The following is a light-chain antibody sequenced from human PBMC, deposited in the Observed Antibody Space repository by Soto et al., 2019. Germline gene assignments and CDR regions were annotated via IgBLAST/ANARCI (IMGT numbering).Light chain of an antibody. J-gene: IGLJ1*01. Sequence: QSALPQPASVSGSPGQSITISCTGTSSAIGGYNYVSWYQQHPGKAPKVVIYEVSNRPLGVSNRFSASKSGNTASLIISGLQADDEADYFCSSYRSTTTFGVFGTGTKLTVL. V-gene: IGLV2-14*01. CDR3: SSYRSTTTFGV. CDR2: EVS. CDR1: SSAIGGYNY.